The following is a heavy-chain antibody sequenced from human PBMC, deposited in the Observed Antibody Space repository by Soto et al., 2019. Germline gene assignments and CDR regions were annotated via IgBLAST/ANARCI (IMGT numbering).Heavy chain of an antibody. J-gene: IGHJ5*02. CDR3: ASGGNWFDP. CDR2: MYYNGNI. V-gene: IGHV4-59*01. D-gene: IGHD3-16*01. CDR1: GGSISNYY. Sequence: SETLSLTCNVSGGSISNYYWTWVRQSPEKGLEWIGYMYYNGNINYNPSLKSRVTISIDTSKNQFPLTLKSVTAADTAVYYCASGGNWFDPWGQGVLVTVSS.